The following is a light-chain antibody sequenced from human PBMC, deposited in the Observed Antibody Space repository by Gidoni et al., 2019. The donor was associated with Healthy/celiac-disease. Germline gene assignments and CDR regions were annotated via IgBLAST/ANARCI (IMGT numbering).Light chain of an antibody. CDR1: QSVSSY. V-gene: IGKV3-11*01. J-gene: IGKJ1*01. Sequence: ESVLTQAPATRSWSPGDRATLSCRASQSVSSYLAWYQQKPGQAPRLLIYDASNRATGIPAMFSGSGSGPDFSLTISSLEPEAFAVYYCQQRSNWPPWTFGQGTKVEIK. CDR3: QQRSNWPPWT. CDR2: DAS.